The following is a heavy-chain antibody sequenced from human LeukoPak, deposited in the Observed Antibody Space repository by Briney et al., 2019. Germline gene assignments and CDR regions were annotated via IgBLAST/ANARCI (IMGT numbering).Heavy chain of an antibody. D-gene: IGHD5-24*01. Sequence: GGSLRLSCAASGFTFSNYWMHWVRQAPGKGLVWVSRIKNDGSSTNYADSVKGRFTISRDNAKNTLYLQINSLRAEDTALYYCVRDAWMASTPLDYWGQGTLVTVSS. CDR3: VRDAWMASTPLDY. CDR1: GFTFSNYW. V-gene: IGHV3-74*01. J-gene: IGHJ4*02. CDR2: IKNDGSST.